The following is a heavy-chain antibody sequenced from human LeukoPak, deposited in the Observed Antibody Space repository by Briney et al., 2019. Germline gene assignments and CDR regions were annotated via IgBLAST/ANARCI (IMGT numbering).Heavy chain of an antibody. Sequence: GGSQRLSCAASGFTFSDYYMSWIRQAPGKGLEWVSYISSSGSTIYYADSVKGRFTISRDNAKNSLYLQMNSLRAEDTAVYYCARDRGSGSLVHPLGYWGQGTLVTVSS. J-gene: IGHJ4*02. CDR2: ISSSGSTI. CDR1: GFTFSDYY. D-gene: IGHD1-26*01. CDR3: ARDRGSGSLVHPLGY. V-gene: IGHV3-11*01.